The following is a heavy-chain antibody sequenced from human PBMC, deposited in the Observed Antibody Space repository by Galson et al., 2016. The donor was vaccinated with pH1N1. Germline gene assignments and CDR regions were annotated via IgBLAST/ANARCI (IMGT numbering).Heavy chain of an antibody. D-gene: IGHD3-10*01. V-gene: IGHV3-9*01. CDR3: VRANGAGSDSDS. J-gene: IGHJ4*02. Sequence: SLRLSCAASGFTFDDYAMQWVRQGPEKGLEWVSGISWNSGSIGYADSVKGRFTISRDNARNSLYLQMTSLRVEDTALYYCVRANGAGSDSDSWGEGTLVTVSS. CDR2: ISWNSGSI. CDR1: GFTFDDYA.